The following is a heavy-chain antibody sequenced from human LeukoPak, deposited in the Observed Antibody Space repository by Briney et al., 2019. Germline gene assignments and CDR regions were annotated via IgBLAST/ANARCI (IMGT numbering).Heavy chain of an antibody. J-gene: IGHJ3*02. CDR2: IYYSGST. CDR1: GGSISSSSYY. D-gene: IGHD3-22*01. CDR3: ARKTYYYDSSVIDDAFDI. Sequence: SETLSLTCTVSGGSISSSSYYWGWIRQPPGKGLEWIGSIYYSGSTYYNPSLKSRVTISVDTSKNQFSLKLSSVTAADTAAYYCARKTYYYDSSVIDDAFDIWGQGTMVTVSS. V-gene: IGHV4-39*07.